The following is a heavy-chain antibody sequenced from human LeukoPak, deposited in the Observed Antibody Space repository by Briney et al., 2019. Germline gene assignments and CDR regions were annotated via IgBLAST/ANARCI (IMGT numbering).Heavy chain of an antibody. Sequence: SETLSLTCTVSGGSISSHYWSWIRQPPGKGLEWIGYIYYSGSTYYNPSLKSRVTISVDTSKNQFSLKLSSVTAADTAVYYCARYYGSGSLFDYWGQGTLVTVSS. CDR3: ARYYGSGSLFDY. V-gene: IGHV4-59*11. CDR1: GGSISSHY. CDR2: IYYSGST. D-gene: IGHD3-10*01. J-gene: IGHJ4*02.